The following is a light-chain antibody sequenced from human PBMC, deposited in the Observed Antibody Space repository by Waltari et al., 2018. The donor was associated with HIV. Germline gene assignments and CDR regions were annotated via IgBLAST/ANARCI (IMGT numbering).Light chain of an antibody. CDR2: DVT. CDR3: CSYAGGYTVL. V-gene: IGLV2-11*01. Sequence: QSALTQPRSVSGSPGQSVTISCTGTSSDVGGYNYVSWYQQHPGKAPKLMIYDVTKRPSGVPHLFAGSKSGNTASLTISGLQAEDEADYFCCSYAGGYTVLFGGGTKLTVL. CDR1: SSDVGGYNY. J-gene: IGLJ2*01.